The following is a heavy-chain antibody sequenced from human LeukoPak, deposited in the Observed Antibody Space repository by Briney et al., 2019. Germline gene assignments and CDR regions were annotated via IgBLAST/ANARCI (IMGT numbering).Heavy chain of an antibody. CDR3: AKGWVTFDF. J-gene: IGHJ4*02. CDR2: IYSGGST. Sequence: GGSLRLSCAASGFTVSSNYMSWVRQAPGKGLEWVSVIYSGGSTNYADSARGRFTISRDSSENTLYLQMNSLRAEDTAVYYCAKGWVTFDFWGQGTLVTVSS. D-gene: IGHD4-23*01. V-gene: IGHV3-53*01. CDR1: GFTVSSNY.